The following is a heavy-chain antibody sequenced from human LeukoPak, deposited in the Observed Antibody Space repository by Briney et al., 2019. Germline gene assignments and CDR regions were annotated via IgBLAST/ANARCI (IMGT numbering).Heavy chain of an antibody. CDR2: INPNSGGT. Sequence: ASVKVSCKASGYTFTGYYMHWVRQAPGQGLEWMGRINPNSGGTNYAKKFQGRVTMTRDTSISTAYMELSRLRSDDTAVYYCARYRPRWLQFFDYWGQGTLVTVSS. CDR1: GYTFTGYY. D-gene: IGHD5-24*01. CDR3: ARYRPRWLQFFDY. J-gene: IGHJ4*02. V-gene: IGHV1-2*02.